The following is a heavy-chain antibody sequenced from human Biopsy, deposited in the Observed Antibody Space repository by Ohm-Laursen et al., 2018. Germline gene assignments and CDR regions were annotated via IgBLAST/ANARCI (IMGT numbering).Heavy chain of an antibody. Sequence: GASVKVSCNASGDAFLGYYLHRVRQAPGQGLEWMGSIYPNSGDTDFAQKFQGRVSMTRDTSVSTAYLELSSLRSDDTAIYYCARDLLEWSLPSWGQGTLVTVSS. V-gene: IGHV1-2*02. D-gene: IGHD3-3*01. J-gene: IGHJ4*02. CDR1: GDAFLGYY. CDR2: IYPNSGDT. CDR3: ARDLLEWSLPS.